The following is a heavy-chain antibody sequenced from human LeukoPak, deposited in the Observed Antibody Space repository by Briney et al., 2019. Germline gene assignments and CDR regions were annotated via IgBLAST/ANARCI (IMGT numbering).Heavy chain of an antibody. CDR2: IIPIFGTA. CDR3: ARGTSSGSYHPPFDP. J-gene: IGHJ5*02. V-gene: IGHV1-69*13. CDR1: GGTFSSYA. Sequence: ASVKVSCKASGGTFSSYAISWVRQAPGQGLEWMGGIIPIFGTANYAQKFQGRVTITADESTSTAYMGLSSLRSEDTAVYYCARGTSSGSYHPPFDPWGQGTLVTVSS. D-gene: IGHD3-10*01.